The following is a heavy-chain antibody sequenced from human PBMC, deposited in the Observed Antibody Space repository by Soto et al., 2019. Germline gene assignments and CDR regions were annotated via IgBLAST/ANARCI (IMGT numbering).Heavy chain of an antibody. CDR2: TYSRSKWYN. CDR3: ARNSGSYLDY. V-gene: IGHV6-1*01. Sequence: SQTLSLTCAISGDSVSSNTATWNWLRQSPSRGLEWLGRTYSRSKWYNDSALSVKSRISINPGTSKNQFSLQLNSVTPEDTAVYSCARNSGSYLDYWGQRTLVTVSS. D-gene: IGHD1-26*01. CDR1: GDSVSSNTAT. J-gene: IGHJ4*02.